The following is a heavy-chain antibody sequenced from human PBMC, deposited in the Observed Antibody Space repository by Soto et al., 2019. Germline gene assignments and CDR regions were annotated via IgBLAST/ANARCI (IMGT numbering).Heavy chain of an antibody. D-gene: IGHD2-21*01. CDR3: AKENGFQFINLGASGFDY. V-gene: IGHV3-23*01. J-gene: IGHJ4*02. CDR1: GFSFSNKA. CDR2: ISGNGVST. Sequence: EVLLLESGGGLVQPGGSLRLSCAASGFSFSNKAMSWVRQAPGKGLEWLSIISGNGVSTYYTDSLKGRFTISRDNSKNMVYLEMNSLRVEDTAVYYCAKENGFQFINLGASGFDYWGQGSLVSVSS.